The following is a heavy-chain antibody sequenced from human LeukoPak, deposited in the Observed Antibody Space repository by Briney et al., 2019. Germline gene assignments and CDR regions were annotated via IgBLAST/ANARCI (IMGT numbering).Heavy chain of an antibody. CDR1: GFTFSDSW. CDR3: SRSLNY. Sequence: PGGSLRLSCAASGFTFSDSWMVWVRQAPGKGLEWVANIKQDGSEKYYVDSVKGRFTISRDNAKDSLYLQMNSLRAEDTAVYYCSRSLNYWGQGTLVTVSS. CDR2: IKQDGSEK. J-gene: IGHJ4*02. V-gene: IGHV3-7*01.